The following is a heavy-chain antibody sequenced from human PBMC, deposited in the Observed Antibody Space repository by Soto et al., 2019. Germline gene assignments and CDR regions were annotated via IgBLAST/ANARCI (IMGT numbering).Heavy chain of an antibody. CDR2: IRHSGSR. J-gene: IGHJ4*02. CDR3: ARGLAYDRPITVAEPFDS. D-gene: IGHD6-19*01. Sequence: QVQLQQWGAGLLKASETLSLTCVVSGGSFSGYFWTWIRQSPGRGLEWIGDIRHSGSRNYNPAFQSRVIISVDSSKNHVSLKLSSVTAADSATYFCARGLAYDRPITVAEPFDSWGQGTLVTVSS. CDR1: GGSFSGYF. V-gene: IGHV4-34*02.